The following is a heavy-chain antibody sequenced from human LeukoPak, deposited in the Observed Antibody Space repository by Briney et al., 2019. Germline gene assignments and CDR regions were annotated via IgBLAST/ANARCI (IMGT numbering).Heavy chain of an antibody. J-gene: IGHJ6*02. CDR2: INPNSGAT. V-gene: IGHV1-2*02. D-gene: IGHD4-17*01. CDR1: GYTFIAYY. CDR3: ARSSTDFYFYGMDA. Sequence: GASVQVSCKASGYTFIAYYIHWVRQAPGQGLEWMGWINPNSGATNSAQKFLLRVTMTRDTSSSSAYMDLSRLTSDDTAVYYCARSSTDFYFYGMDAWGQGTTVTVSS.